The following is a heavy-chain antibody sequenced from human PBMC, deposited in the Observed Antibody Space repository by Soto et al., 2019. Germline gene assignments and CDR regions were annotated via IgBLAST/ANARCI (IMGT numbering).Heavy chain of an antibody. D-gene: IGHD4-4*01. CDR3: ARYGYSNYDGYYYGMDV. V-gene: IGHV3-13*01. CDR2: IGTAGDT. CDR1: GFTFSSYD. J-gene: IGHJ6*02. Sequence: PGGSLRLSCAASGFTFSSYDMHWVRQATGKGLEWVSAIGTAGDTYYPGSVKGRFTISRENAKNSLYLQMNSLRAGDTAVYYCARYGYSNYDGYYYGMDVWGQGTTVTVSS.